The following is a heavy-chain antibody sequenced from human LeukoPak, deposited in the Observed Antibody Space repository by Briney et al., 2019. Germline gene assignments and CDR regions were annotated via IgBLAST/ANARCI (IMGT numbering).Heavy chain of an antibody. J-gene: IGHJ3*02. V-gene: IGHV4-4*07. CDR2: IYTSGNTNY. CDR3: ATYSSASDAFDI. D-gene: IGHD6-19*01. CDR1: GGSISSYY. Sequence: PSETLSLTCTVSGGSISSYYWSWIRQPAGKGLEWIGHIYTSGNTNYNYNPSLKSRVSMSIDTSKNQFSLKLSSVAAADTAFYYCATYSSASDAFDIWGQGTKVTVSS.